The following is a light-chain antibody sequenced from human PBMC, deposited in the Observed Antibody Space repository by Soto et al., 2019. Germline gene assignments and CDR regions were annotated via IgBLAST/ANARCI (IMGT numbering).Light chain of an antibody. V-gene: IGKV1-5*03. CDR2: KAS. J-gene: IGKJ1*01. CDR3: QHCDSYWT. CDR1: QSISTS. Sequence: DIPITQSPSTLSASVGDRVTITCRASQSISTSLAWYQQKPGKAPKVLIYKASSLESGVPSRFSGSGSGTEFTLTISSLQPDDFATYYCQHCDSYWTFGQGTKVEIK.